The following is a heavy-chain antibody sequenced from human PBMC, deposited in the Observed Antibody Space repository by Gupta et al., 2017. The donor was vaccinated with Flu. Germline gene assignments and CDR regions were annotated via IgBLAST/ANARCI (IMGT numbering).Heavy chain of an antibody. V-gene: IGHV4-39*01. Sequence: QQQLQESGPGLVKPSETLSLTCTVSGDSISSTRYYWAWIRQPPGKGLEWIASCYYKGETYYNPSLKSRVTISIDTSNNQFSLTLTTVPAADTAVYYCARQMVRDGYDSWGQGTLVTVSS. CDR2: CYYKGET. D-gene: IGHD5-12*01. CDR3: ARQMVRDGYDS. CDR1: GDSISSTRYY. J-gene: IGHJ4*02.